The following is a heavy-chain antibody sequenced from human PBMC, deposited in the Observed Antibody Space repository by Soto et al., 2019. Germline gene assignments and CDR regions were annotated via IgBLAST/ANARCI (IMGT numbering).Heavy chain of an antibody. CDR2: IKQDGSEK. Sequence: GGSLRLSCAASGFTFSSYWMSWVRQAPGKGLEWVTNIKQDGSEKYYVDSVKGRFTISRDNAKNSLYLQMNSLRAEDKGVYYCAREGGAARPFDYWGQGTLVTVSS. CDR1: GFTFSSYW. J-gene: IGHJ4*02. CDR3: AREGGAARPFDY. V-gene: IGHV3-7*01. D-gene: IGHD6-6*01.